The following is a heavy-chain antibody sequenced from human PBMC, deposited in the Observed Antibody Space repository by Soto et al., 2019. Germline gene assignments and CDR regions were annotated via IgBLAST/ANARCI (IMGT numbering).Heavy chain of an antibody. D-gene: IGHD2-21*02. V-gene: IGHV3-11*01. CDR1: GFIFSDYY. Sequence: QVQLVESGGGLVKPGGSLRLSCAASGFIFSDYYMSWIRQAPGKGLEWVSYISSRGTAISYADSVKGRFTISRDYAKHSLNLQMHNLRADDTAVYYCASDVVHENGDTAGAWFDPWGQGTLVTVSS. CDR3: ASDVVHENGDTAGAWFDP. CDR2: ISSRGTAI. J-gene: IGHJ5*02.